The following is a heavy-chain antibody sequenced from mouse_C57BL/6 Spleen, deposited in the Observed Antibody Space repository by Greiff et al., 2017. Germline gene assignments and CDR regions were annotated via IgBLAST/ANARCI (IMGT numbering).Heavy chain of an antibody. D-gene: IGHD2-5*01. J-gene: IGHJ1*03. V-gene: IGHV1-81*01. CDR1: GYTFTSYG. CDR3: ARSRYDSNPPEYFDV. Sequence: VQLQESGAELARPGASVKLSCKASGYTFTSYGISWVKQRTGQGLEWIGEIYPRSGNTYYNEKFKGKATLTADKSSSTAYMELRSLTSEDSAVYFCARSRYDSNPPEYFDVWGTGTTVTVSS. CDR2: IYPRSGNT.